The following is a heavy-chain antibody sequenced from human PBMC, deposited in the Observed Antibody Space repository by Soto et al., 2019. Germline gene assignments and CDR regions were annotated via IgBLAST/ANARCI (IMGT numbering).Heavy chain of an antibody. J-gene: IGHJ4*02. CDR2: IKADGGEK. Sequence: HPGGSLRLSCAASGFTFSRHWMSWIRQAPGKGLEWVANIKADGGEKNYVDSVKGRFTISRDNAKTSLYLQMDSLRAEDTAVYYCAKDAVSGDGIWLLDSWGQGTVVTVSS. V-gene: IGHV3-7*01. CDR1: GFTFSRHW. D-gene: IGHD4-17*01. CDR3: AKDAVSGDGIWLLDS.